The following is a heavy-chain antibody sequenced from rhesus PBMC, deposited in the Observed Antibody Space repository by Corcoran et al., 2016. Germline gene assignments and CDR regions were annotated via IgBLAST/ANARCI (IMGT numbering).Heavy chain of an antibody. Sequence: QLQLQESGPGLVKPSETLSVTCAVPGGSISSSYWSWIRQAPGKGLEWIGYIYGSGSSTNANPSLKRRVTLSVDTSKNQLSLKLSSVTAADTAVYYCARGRGGFWGQGVLVTVSS. D-gene: IGHD2-39*02. CDR3: ARGRGGF. CDR2: IYGSGSST. CDR1: GGSISSSY. V-gene: IGHV4-169*01. J-gene: IGHJ4*01.